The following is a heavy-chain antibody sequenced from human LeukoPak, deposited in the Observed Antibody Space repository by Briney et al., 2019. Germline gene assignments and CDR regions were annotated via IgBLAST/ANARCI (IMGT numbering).Heavy chain of an antibody. CDR1: GFTFSSYG. D-gene: IGHD4-23*01. Sequence: GGSLRLSCAASGFTFSSYGMHWVRQAPGKGLEWVAVISYDGNNKYYADSVKGRFTISRDNSKNTLYLQMNSVRAEDTAVYYCATGKVDYWGQGTLVTVSS. CDR2: ISYDGNNK. CDR3: ATGKVDY. J-gene: IGHJ4*02. V-gene: IGHV3-30*03.